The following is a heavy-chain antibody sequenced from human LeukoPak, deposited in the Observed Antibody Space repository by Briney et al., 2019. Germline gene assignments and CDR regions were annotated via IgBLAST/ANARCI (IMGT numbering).Heavy chain of an antibody. CDR1: GGSFSSGDYY. D-gene: IGHD3-9*01. V-gene: IGHV4-30-4*01. J-gene: IGHJ4*02. Sequence: PSQTLSLTCTVSGGSFSSGDYYWGWLRQPPGTGLEWLGYIYYSGSTYDNPSLKSRVNISVDTSKNQFSLKLSSVTAADTAVYYCARSFLTGYPFDYWGQGTLVTVSS. CDR3: ARSFLTGYPFDY. CDR2: IYYSGST.